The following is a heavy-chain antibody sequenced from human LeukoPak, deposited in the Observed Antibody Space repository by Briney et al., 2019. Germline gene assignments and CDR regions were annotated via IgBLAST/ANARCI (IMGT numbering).Heavy chain of an antibody. V-gene: IGHV1-46*01. CDR1: GYTFTSYY. D-gene: IGHD5-24*01. CDR2: INPSGGST. CDR3: AREGEEMATIVGGFDY. Sequence: GASVKVSCKASGYTFTSYYMHWVRQAPGQGLEWMGIINPSGGSTSYAQKFQGRVTMTRDTSTSTVYMELSSLRSEDTAVYYCAREGEEMATIVGGFDYWGQGTLVTVSS. J-gene: IGHJ4*02.